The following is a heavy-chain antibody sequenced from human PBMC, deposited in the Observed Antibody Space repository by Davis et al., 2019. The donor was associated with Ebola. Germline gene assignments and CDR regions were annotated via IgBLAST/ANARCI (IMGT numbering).Heavy chain of an antibody. J-gene: IGHJ2*01. CDR3: ARYDYSYPRYFDL. CDR1: GGSISGYY. D-gene: IGHD4-11*01. Sequence: MPSETLSLTCTVSGGSISGYYWSWIRQAPGEGLEWIAYIFYTGTPNYNPSLKSRVTISVDTSKNQFSLMLNSVTAADTAGYYCARYDYSYPRYFDLWGRGTMVNVSS. V-gene: IGHV4-59*08. CDR2: IFYTGTP.